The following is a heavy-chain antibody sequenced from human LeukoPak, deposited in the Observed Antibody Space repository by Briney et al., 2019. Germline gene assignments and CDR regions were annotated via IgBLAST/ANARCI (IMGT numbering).Heavy chain of an antibody. J-gene: IGHJ4*02. Sequence: PGGSLRLSCAASGFTFRSYGMHWVRQAPGKGLEWVAFIRYDGNSNYYADSVKGRFTFSRDNSRSTLYLQMNSLRAEDTAAYYCAKEEVISGNHGVYFDYWGQGTLVTVSS. CDR2: IRYDGNSN. CDR1: GFTFRSYG. V-gene: IGHV3-30*02. D-gene: IGHD3-22*01. CDR3: AKEEVISGNHGVYFDY.